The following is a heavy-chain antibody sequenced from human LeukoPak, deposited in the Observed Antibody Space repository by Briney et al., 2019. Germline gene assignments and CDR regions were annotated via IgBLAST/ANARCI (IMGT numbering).Heavy chain of an antibody. CDR2: IYYSGST. CDR1: GGSISSYY. J-gene: IGHJ4*02. V-gene: IGHV4-59*01. CDR3: ARGRRDFDY. Sequence: PSETLSLTCTVSGGSISSYYWSWIRQPPRKGLEWIGYIYYSGSTNYNPSLKSRVTISVDTSKNQFSLKLSSVTAADTAVYYCARGRRDFDYWGQGTLVTVSS.